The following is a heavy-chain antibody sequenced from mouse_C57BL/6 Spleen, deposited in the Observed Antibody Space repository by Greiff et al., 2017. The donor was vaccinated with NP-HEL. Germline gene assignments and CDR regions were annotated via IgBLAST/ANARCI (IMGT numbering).Heavy chain of an antibody. J-gene: IGHJ4*01. CDR3: ARERDYYGSSFYAMDY. Sequence: VQLQQSGPELVKPGASVKISCKASGYAFSSSWMNWVKQRPGKGLEWIGRIYPGDGDTNYNGKFKGKATLTADKSSSTAYMQLSSLTSEDSAVYFCARERDYYGSSFYAMDYWGQGTSVTVSS. V-gene: IGHV1-82*01. D-gene: IGHD1-1*01. CDR2: IYPGDGDT. CDR1: GYAFSSSW.